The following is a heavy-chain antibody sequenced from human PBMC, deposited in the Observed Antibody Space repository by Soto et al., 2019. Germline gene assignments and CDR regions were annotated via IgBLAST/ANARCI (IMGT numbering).Heavy chain of an antibody. Sequence: GGSLRLSCAASGFTFSSYAMSWVRQAPGKGLEWVSAISGSGGSTYYADSVKGRFTISRDNSKNTLYLQMNSLRAEDTAVYYCAKVQDLGELSLPFDYWGQGTLVTVSS. V-gene: IGHV3-23*01. J-gene: IGHJ4*02. D-gene: IGHD3-16*02. CDR2: ISGSGGST. CDR1: GFTFSSYA. CDR3: AKVQDLGELSLPFDY.